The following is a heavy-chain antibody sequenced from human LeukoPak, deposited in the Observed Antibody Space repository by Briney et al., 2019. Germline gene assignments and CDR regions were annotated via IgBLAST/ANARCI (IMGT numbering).Heavy chain of an antibody. CDR1: GFTFSSYS. D-gene: IGHD3-16*02. J-gene: IGHJ4*02. V-gene: IGHV3-21*01. CDR3: ARDIPRGASYLDY. Sequence: PGGSLRLSCAASGFTFSSYSVNWVRQAPGKGLEWVSSISSSSSYIYYADSVKGRFTISRDNAKNSLYLQMNSLRAEDTAVYYCARDIPRGASYLDYWGQGTLVTVYS. CDR2: ISSSSSYI.